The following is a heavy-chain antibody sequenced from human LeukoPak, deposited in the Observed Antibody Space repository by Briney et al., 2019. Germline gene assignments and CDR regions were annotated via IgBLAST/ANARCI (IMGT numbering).Heavy chain of an antibody. J-gene: IGHJ6*02. D-gene: IGHD3-22*01. Sequence: PSETLSLTCIVSGGSVSDYYWNWIRQPPGKGLEWIGYVHHSGNTNYNPSLKSRVTISVDTSKNQFSLKLSSVTAADTAVYYCASSIGYYYYGMDVWGQGTTVTVSS. CDR2: VHHSGNT. V-gene: IGHV4-59*02. CDR3: ASSIGYYYYGMDV. CDR1: GGSVSDYY.